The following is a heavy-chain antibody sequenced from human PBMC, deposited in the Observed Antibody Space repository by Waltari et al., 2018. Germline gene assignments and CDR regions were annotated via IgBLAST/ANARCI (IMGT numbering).Heavy chain of an antibody. CDR1: GGTFSRYT. Sequence: QVQLVQSGAEVKKPGSSVKVSCKASGGTFSRYTISWVRQAPGQGLEWMGRIIPILGIANYAQKFQGRVTITADKSTSTAYMELSSLRSEDTAVYYCASWGGNSEGGYWGQGTLVTVSS. CDR2: IIPILGIA. J-gene: IGHJ4*02. CDR3: ASWGGNSEGGY. D-gene: IGHD2-21*02. V-gene: IGHV1-69*02.